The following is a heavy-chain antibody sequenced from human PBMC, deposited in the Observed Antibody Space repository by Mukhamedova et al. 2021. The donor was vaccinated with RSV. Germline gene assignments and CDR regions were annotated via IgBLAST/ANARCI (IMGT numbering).Heavy chain of an antibody. Sequence: AYAASVKGRFTISRDDSKNTAYLQMNSLKTEDMAVYYCTTVLRFLEWLPYWGQGTLVTVSS. CDR3: TTVLRFLEWLPY. D-gene: IGHD3-3*01. J-gene: IGHJ4*02. V-gene: IGHV3-73*01.